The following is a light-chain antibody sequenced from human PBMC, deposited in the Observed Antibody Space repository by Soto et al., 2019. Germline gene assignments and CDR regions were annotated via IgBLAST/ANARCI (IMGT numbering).Light chain of an antibody. CDR3: QQYESTPPT. V-gene: IGKV4-1*01. CDR2: WAS. CDR1: QSVLYSSNNKNY. J-gene: IGKJ2*01. Sequence: DIVMTQSPDSLAVSLGERATINCKSSQSVLYSSNNKNYLAWYQQRPGQPPKLLIYWASTRESGVPDRFSGSGSGTDVTRTITSLQAEDVAVYYCQQYESTPPTFGQGTKLEI.